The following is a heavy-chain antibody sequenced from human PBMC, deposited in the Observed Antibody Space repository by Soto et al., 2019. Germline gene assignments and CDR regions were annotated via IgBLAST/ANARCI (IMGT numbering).Heavy chain of an antibody. D-gene: IGHD4-4*01. CDR1: GGSISSYY. V-gene: IGHV4-59*01. CDR3: ARVGPYRNLDY. CDR2: IYYSGST. Sequence: SETLSLTCTVSGGSISSYYWSWIRQPPGKGLEWIGYIYYSGSTNYNPSLKSRVTISVDTSKNQFSLKLSSVTTADKAVYYCARVGPYRNLDYWGQGTMGTVS. J-gene: IGHJ4*02.